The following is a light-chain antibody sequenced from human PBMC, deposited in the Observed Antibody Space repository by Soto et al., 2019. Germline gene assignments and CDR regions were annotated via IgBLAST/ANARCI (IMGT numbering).Light chain of an antibody. Sequence: EFVLTQSPDTLSLSPGETATLSCRASQSVDRYVAWYQQKPGQAPRLLIYDASNRATGIPARFSGSGSGTDFTLTISSLQPDDFATYYCQHYNSYSEAFGQGTKVDVK. CDR1: QSVDRY. CDR2: DAS. V-gene: IGKV3-11*01. J-gene: IGKJ1*01. CDR3: QHYNSYSEA.